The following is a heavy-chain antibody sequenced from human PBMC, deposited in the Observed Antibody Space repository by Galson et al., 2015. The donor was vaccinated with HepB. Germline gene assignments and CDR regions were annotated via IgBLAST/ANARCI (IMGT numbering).Heavy chain of an antibody. D-gene: IGHD3-22*01. CDR3: AKDIGYYDSSGSQH. Sequence: SLRLSCAASGFTFDDYAMHWVRQAPGKGLEWVSGISWNSGSIGYADSVKGRFTISRDNAKNSLYLQMNSLRTEDTALYYCAKDIGYYDSSGSQHWGQGTLVTVSS. J-gene: IGHJ1*01. V-gene: IGHV3-9*01. CDR1: GFTFDDYA. CDR2: ISWNSGSI.